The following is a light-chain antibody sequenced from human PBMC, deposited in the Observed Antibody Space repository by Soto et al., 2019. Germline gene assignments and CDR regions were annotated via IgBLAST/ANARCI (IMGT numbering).Light chain of an antibody. CDR2: GAK. Sequence: DIQMTQNTSFPSASVGDRVTITSRASQAISNYLNWYQQKPGKAPNLLIFGAKTLQSGVPSRFSGSGPGTDFTLTISSLEPEDFAVYYCQQRSNWPRATFGQGTRLEIK. CDR1: QAISNY. V-gene: IGKV1-39*02. J-gene: IGKJ5*01. CDR3: QQRSNWPRAT.